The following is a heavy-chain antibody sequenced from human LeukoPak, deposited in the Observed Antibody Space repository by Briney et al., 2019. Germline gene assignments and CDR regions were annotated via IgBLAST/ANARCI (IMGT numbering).Heavy chain of an antibody. V-gene: IGHV3-30*02. J-gene: IGHJ4*02. CDR2: IRYDGSNK. Sequence: PGGSLRLSCAASGFTFSSYGMHWVRQAPGKGLEWVAFIRYDGSNKYYADSVKGRFTISRDNSKNTLYLQMNSLRAEDTAVYYCAKDRDYVWGCYRSYYFDYWGQGTLVTVSS. CDR1: GFTFSSYG. D-gene: IGHD3-16*02. CDR3: AKDRDYVWGCYRSYYFDY.